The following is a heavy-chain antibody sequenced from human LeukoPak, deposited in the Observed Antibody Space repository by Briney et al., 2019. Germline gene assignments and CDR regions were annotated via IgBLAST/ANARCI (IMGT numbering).Heavy chain of an antibody. V-gene: IGHV3-23*01. J-gene: IGHJ4*02. CDR2: ISGSGGST. CDR3: AKSTDWGSGSFDY. CDR1: GFPFSSYA. D-gene: IGHD7-27*01. Sequence: GSLRLSCAASGFPFSSYAMSWVRQAPGKGLEWVSAISGSGGSTYYADSVKGRFTISRDNSKNTLYLQMNSLRAEDTAVYYCAKSTDWGSGSFDYWGQGTLVTVSS.